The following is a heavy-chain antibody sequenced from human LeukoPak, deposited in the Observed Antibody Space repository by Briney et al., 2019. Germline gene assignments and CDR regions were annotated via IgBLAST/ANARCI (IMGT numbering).Heavy chain of an antibody. D-gene: IGHD3-9*01. J-gene: IGHJ4*02. CDR1: GFTFSSYA. CDR2: ISGSGGST. CDR3: AKVGALRYFEWSPDY. Sequence: GGTLRLSCTASGFTFSSYAISWVRQAPGKGLEWVSVISGSGGSTYYADSVKGRFTISRDNSKNTLFLQMISLRADDTAVYYCAKVGALRYFEWSPDYWGQGTLLTVSS. V-gene: IGHV3-23*01.